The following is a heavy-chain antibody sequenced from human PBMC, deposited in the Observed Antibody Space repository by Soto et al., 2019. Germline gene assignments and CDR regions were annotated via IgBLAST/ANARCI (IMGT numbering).Heavy chain of an antibody. Sequence: EVQLVESGGGLVQPGGSLRLSCAASGFTLSGRSMHWVRQAPGKGLVWVSGIDNAGTDSTYADSVKGRFTSSRDNAKNMLYVQMNSLRVEDMAVYYCARGWFGPDVWGKGTTVTVSS. CDR2: IDNAGTDS. CDR1: GFTLSGRS. CDR3: ARGWFGPDV. J-gene: IGHJ6*04. V-gene: IGHV3-74*01. D-gene: IGHD3-10*01.